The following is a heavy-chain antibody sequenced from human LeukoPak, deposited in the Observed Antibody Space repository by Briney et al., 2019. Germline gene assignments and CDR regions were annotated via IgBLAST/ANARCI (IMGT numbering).Heavy chain of an antibody. CDR3: ARMNYDFWSGYLNWFDP. D-gene: IGHD3-3*01. J-gene: IGHJ5*02. Sequence: PPETLSLTCTVSGGSISSSSYYWGWIRQPPGKGLEWIGSIYYSGSTYYNPSLKSRVTISVDTSKNQFSLKLSSVTAADTAVYYCARMNYDFWSGYLNWFDPWGQGTLVTVSS. CDR1: GGSISSSSYY. CDR2: IYYSGST. V-gene: IGHV4-39*01.